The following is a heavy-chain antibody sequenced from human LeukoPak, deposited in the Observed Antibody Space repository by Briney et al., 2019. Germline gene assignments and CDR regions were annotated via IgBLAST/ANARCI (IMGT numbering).Heavy chain of an antibody. CDR3: GRADEGHYYYYYMDV. Sequence: ASVTLSCTASGYTFTSYDINWVRQAPGQGLEWMGWMNPNSGNTVYAKKIQGRITMARNTSISTAYMELSSLRSGDTAVYYCGRADEGHYYYYYMDVWGKGTTVTVSS. CDR2: MNPNSGNT. V-gene: IGHV1-8*01. J-gene: IGHJ6*03. CDR1: GYTFTSYD.